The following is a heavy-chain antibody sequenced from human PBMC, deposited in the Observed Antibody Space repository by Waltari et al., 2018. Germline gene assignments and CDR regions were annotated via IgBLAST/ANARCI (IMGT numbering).Heavy chain of an antibody. J-gene: IGHJ6*03. Sequence: QVQMVQSGAEVKKPGPSVKVSCKASGGTFSSYDISWVRQAPGQGLEWMGGIIPIIGMADDAQQFQGRGPFAADKSTSTAYMELSSLGSEATAVYYCSRGGPRNSDDYFMDVWGTGPTVTGSS. CDR2: IIPIIGMA. CDR1: GGTFSSYD. CDR3: SRGGPRNSDDYFMDV. V-gene: IGHV1-69*10. D-gene: IGHD4-4*01.